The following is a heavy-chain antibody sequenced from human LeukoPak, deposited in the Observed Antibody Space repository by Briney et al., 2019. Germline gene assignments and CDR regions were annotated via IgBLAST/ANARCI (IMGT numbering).Heavy chain of an antibody. CDR3: AKTRPLDSSSWSHGDY. J-gene: IGHJ4*02. CDR2: ISISGSKT. CDR1: EFDFSSHA. Sequence: PGGSLRLSCAASEFDFSSHAMTWVRQAPGKGLEWVSAISISGSKTYYADSVKGRFTISRDNSKNTLYLQMNSLRAEDTAVYYCAKTRPLDSSSWSHGDYWGQGTLVTVSS. D-gene: IGHD6-13*01. V-gene: IGHV3-23*01.